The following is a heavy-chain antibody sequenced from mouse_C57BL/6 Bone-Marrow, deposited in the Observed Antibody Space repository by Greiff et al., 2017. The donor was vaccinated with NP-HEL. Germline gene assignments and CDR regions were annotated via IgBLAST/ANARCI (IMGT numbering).Heavy chain of an antibody. CDR3: ARNTPFDY. J-gene: IGHJ2*01. Sequence: EVQLQESGPELVKPGDSVKISCKASGYSFTGYFMNWVMQSHGKSLEWIGRINPYNGDTFYNQKFKGKATLTVDKSSSTAHMELRSLTSEDSAVYYCARNTPFDYWGQGTTLTVSS. D-gene: IGHD5-1-1*01. CDR2: INPYNGDT. V-gene: IGHV1-20*01. CDR1: GYSFTGYF.